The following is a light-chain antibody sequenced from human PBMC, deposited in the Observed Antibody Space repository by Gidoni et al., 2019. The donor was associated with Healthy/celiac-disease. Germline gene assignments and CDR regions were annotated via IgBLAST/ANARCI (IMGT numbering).Light chain of an antibody. CDR1: LGISSY. V-gene: IGKV1-9*01. CDR3: QQLNSYPYT. Sequence: DIQLTQYPSFLSASVGDRVTITCRDSLGISSYLAWYQQKPGKAPKLLIYAASTLQSGVPSRFSGSGSGTEFTLTISSLQPEDFATYYCQQLNSYPYTFGQGTKLEIK. J-gene: IGKJ2*01. CDR2: AAS.